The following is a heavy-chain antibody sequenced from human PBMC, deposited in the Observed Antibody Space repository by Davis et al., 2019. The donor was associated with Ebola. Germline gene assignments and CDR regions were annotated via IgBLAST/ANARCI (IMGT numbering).Heavy chain of an antibody. CDR2: ISYDGSNK. Sequence: PGGSLRLSCAASGFTFSSYGMHWVRQAPGKGLEWVAVISYDGSNKYYADSVKGRFTISRDNSKNTLYLQMNSLRAEDTAVYYCANRIAAAGTTYYYYYYGMDVWGQGTTVTVSS. V-gene: IGHV3-30*18. D-gene: IGHD6-13*01. CDR1: GFTFSSYG. J-gene: IGHJ6*02. CDR3: ANRIAAAGTTYYYYYYGMDV.